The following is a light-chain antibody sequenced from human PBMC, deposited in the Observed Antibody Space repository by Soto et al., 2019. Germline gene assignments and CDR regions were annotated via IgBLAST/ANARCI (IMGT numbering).Light chain of an antibody. CDR3: SSYTSSSILYV. CDR2: DVS. J-gene: IGLJ1*01. V-gene: IGLV2-14*01. CDR1: SSDVGGYNY. Sequence: QSVLTQPASVSGSPGQSITISCTGTSSDVGGYNYVSWYQQHPGKAPKLMIYDVSNRPSGVSNRFSGSKSGNTASLTISGLQAEDVADYYCSSYTSSSILYVFGTGT.